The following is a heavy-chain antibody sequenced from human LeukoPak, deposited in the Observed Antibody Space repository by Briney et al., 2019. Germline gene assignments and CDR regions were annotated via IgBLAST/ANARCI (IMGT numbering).Heavy chain of an antibody. CDR1: GYSFISYW. V-gene: IGHV5-51*01. J-gene: IGHJ4*02. Sequence: GESLKISCKGSGYSFISYWIGWVRQMPGKGLEWMGIIYPGDSDTRYSPSFQGQVTISADKSISTAYLQWSSLKASDTAMYYCARAPANSVYYFGYWGQGTLVTVSS. D-gene: IGHD4-23*01. CDR2: IYPGDSDT. CDR3: ARAPANSVYYFGY.